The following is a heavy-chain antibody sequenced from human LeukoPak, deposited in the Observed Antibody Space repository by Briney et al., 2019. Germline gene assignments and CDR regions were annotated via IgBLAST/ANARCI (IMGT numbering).Heavy chain of an antibody. CDR2: IYYSGST. CDR1: GGSISSSSYY. Sequence: SETLSLTCTVSGGSISSSSYYWGWIRQPPGKGLEWIGGIYYSGSTYYNPSLKSRVTISVDTSKDQFSLKLSSVTAADTAVYYCARDKQWLNYWGQGTLVTVSS. V-gene: IGHV4-39*07. CDR3: ARDKQWLNY. D-gene: IGHD6-19*01. J-gene: IGHJ4*02.